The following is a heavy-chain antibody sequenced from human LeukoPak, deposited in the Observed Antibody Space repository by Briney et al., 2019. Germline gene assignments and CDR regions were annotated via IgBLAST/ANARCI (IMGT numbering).Heavy chain of an antibody. J-gene: IGHJ4*02. Sequence: ASVKVSCKASGYTFTSYYMHWVRQAPGQGLEWMGIINPSGGSTSYAQKFQGRVTMTRDTSTSTVYMELSSLRSEDTAVYYCARVRNYYDSSGPSGYWGQGTLVTVSS. V-gene: IGHV1-46*01. CDR3: ARVRNYYDSSGPSGY. CDR2: INPSGGST. D-gene: IGHD3-22*01. CDR1: GYTFTSYY.